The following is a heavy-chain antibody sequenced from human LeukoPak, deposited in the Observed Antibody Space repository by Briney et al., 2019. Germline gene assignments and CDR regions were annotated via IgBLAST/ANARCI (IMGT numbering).Heavy chain of an antibody. V-gene: IGHV4-59*08. CDR2: IYYTGST. D-gene: IGHD6-25*01. J-gene: IGHJ2*01. CDR3: ARYLAAGYFDL. Sequence: SETLSLTCTVSGGSIVSYYWSWIRQPPGKGLEWIGYIYYTGSTNYNPSLKSRVTISVDTSKNQFSLKLSSVTAADTAVYYCARYLAAGYFDLWGRGTLVAVSS. CDR1: GGSIVSYY.